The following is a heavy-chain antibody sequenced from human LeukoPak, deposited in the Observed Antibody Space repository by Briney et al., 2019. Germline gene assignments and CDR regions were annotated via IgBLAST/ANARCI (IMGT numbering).Heavy chain of an antibody. Sequence: GGSLRLSCAASGFTFRSYAVTWVRQTPGKGLEWVTAINSGGDRAYYADSVKGRFTISRDNSKNTVYPQMDSLRVEDTALYYCAKDSAGVAATDFWGQGTLVTVS. J-gene: IGHJ4*02. CDR1: GFTFRSYA. D-gene: IGHD6-19*01. CDR3: AKDSAGVAATDF. V-gene: IGHV3-23*01. CDR2: INSGGDRA.